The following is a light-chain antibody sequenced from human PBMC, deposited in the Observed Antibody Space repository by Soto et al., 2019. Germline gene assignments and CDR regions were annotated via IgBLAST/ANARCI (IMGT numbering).Light chain of an antibody. J-gene: IGKJ5*01. Sequence: DIQMTQSPSSLSASVGDRVTITCRASQSISSYLNWYQQKPGKAPKLLIYATSSLQSGVPSRFSGSGSGTDFTLTISSLQPEDFAIYYCQQSYSIPITFGQGTRLEIK. CDR3: QQSYSIPIT. V-gene: IGKV1-39*01. CDR1: QSISSY. CDR2: ATS.